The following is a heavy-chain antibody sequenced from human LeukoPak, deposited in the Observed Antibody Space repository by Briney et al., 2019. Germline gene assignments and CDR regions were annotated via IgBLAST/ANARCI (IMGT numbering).Heavy chain of an antibody. Sequence: GGSLRLSCAASGFTFSSYAMSCVRQAPGKGVEWGSAISGSGGSTYYADSVKRRFTISRDNSTTTLYLQMNSLRAEDTAVYYCAKAQLERREDFYFDYWGQGTLVTVSS. CDR3: AKAQLERREDFYFDY. J-gene: IGHJ4*02. CDR1: GFTFSSYA. D-gene: IGHD1-1*01. CDR2: ISGSGGST. V-gene: IGHV3-23*01.